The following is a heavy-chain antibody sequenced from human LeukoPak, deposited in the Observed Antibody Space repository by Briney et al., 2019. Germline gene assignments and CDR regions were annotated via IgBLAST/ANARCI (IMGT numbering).Heavy chain of an antibody. CDR1: GGSISSYY. CDR2: IYYSGRT. Sequence: TSETLSLTCTVSGGSISSYYWSWIRQPPGKGLEWIGYIYYSGRTNYNPSLKSRVTISVDTSKNQFSLRLSSVTAADTAVYYCARHSWGGYYHDYWGQGTLVTVSS. V-gene: IGHV4-59*08. D-gene: IGHD3-16*01. CDR3: ARHSWGGYYHDY. J-gene: IGHJ4*02.